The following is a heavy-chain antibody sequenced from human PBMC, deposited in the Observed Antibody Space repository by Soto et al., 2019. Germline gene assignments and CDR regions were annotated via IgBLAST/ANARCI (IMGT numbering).Heavy chain of an antibody. CDR1: GDSVSSNIAA. Sequence: QVQLQQSGPGLVKPSQTLSLTCSISGDSVSSNIAAWSWVRQSPSRGLEWLGRTFYRSTWYYDYAVFVKSRITITPDTSKNQFSLQLTSVTPEDTAVYFCARLSWATVPAWGQGILVTVSS. V-gene: IGHV6-1*01. CDR3: ARLSWATVPA. CDR2: TFYRSTWYY. D-gene: IGHD3-16*01. J-gene: IGHJ5*02.